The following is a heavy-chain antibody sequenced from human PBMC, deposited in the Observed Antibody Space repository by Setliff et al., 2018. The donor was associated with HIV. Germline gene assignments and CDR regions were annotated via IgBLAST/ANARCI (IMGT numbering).Heavy chain of an antibody. Sequence: PSETLSLTCAVYGGSFSGYYWSWIRQPPGKGLEWIGEINHSGSTNYNPSLKSRVTITVDTSKNQISLQLTSVTAEDTALYYCARLPQDWGQGTLVTVSS. J-gene: IGHJ4*02. CDR2: INHSGST. CDR3: ARLPQD. CDR1: GGSFSGYY. V-gene: IGHV4-34*01.